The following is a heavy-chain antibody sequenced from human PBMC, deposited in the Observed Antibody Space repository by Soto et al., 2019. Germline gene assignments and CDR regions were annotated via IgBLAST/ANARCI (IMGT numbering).Heavy chain of an antibody. CDR3: AKVSRDPQLDYYYYGMDV. D-gene: IGHD6-6*01. J-gene: IGHJ6*02. CDR1: GFTFSSYG. Sequence: GGSLRLSCAASGFTFSSYGMHWVRQAPGKGLEWVAVISYDGSNKYYADSVKGRFTISRDNSKNTLYLQMNSLRAEDTAVYYFAKVSRDPQLDYYYYGMDVWGQGTTVTVSS. V-gene: IGHV3-30*18. CDR2: ISYDGSNK.